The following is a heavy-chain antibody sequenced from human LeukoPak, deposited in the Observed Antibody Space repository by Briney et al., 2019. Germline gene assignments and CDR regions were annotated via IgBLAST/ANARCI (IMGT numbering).Heavy chain of an antibody. CDR2: INPSGGST. CDR1: GYTFTSYY. CDR3: ARDQGGLRYFDWLSLFDY. J-gene: IGHJ4*02. Sequence: ASVKVSCKASGYTFTSYYMHWVRQAPGQGLEWMGIINPSGGSTSHAQKFQGRVTMTRDTFTSTVYMELSSLRSEDTAVYYCARDQGGLRYFDWLSLFDYWGQGTLVTVSS. D-gene: IGHD3-9*01. V-gene: IGHV1-46*01.